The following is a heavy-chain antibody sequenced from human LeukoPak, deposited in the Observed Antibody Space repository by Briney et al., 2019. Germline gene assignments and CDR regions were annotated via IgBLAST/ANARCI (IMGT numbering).Heavy chain of an antibody. CDR2: INWNGGNT. V-gene: IGHV3-20*04. J-gene: IGHJ6*03. Sequence: GGSLRLSCAASGFTFDDYGMSWVRQAPGKGLEWVSGINWNGGNTGYADSVKGRFTISRDNDKNSLYLQMNSLRAEDTALYYCARAYSGYENYYYYYYMDVWGKGTTVTVSS. CDR3: ARAYSGYENYYYYYYMDV. D-gene: IGHD5-12*01. CDR1: GFTFDDYG.